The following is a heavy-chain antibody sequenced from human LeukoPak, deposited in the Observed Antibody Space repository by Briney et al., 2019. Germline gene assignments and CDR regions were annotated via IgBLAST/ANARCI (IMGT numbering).Heavy chain of an antibody. D-gene: IGHD2-21*01. V-gene: IGHV3-30*02. J-gene: IGHJ4*02. CDR2: IRYDGSNK. Sequence: GGSLRLSCAASGFTFSSYGMHWVRQAPCKGLEWVAFIRYDGSNKYYVDSVKGRFTISRDNSKNTLYLQMNSLRAEDTAVYYCARVRNNVETYYLDYWGQGTLVTVSS. CDR1: GFTFSSYG. CDR3: ARVRNNVETYYLDY.